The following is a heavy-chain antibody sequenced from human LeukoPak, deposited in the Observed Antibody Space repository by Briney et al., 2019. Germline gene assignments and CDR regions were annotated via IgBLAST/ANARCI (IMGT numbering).Heavy chain of an antibody. CDR2: IYYTGST. Sequence: SETLSLTCTVSGDSISLFYWSWIRQPPGKGLEWIGYIYYTGSTKSNASLKSRVTISVHTSKKQFSLNLSSVTDADTAAYYCARAGWFSTMWHFDYLGQGIPVTVTS. J-gene: IGHJ4*02. CDR3: ARAGWFSTMWHFDY. CDR1: GDSISLFY. D-gene: IGHD6-19*01. V-gene: IGHV4-59*01.